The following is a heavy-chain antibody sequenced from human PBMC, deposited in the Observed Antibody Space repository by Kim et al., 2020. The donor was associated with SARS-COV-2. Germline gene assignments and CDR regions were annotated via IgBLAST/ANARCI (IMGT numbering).Heavy chain of an antibody. V-gene: IGHV3-74*01. J-gene: IGHJ3*01. CDR3: ARTLTASFDAFDV. Sequence: AHSLKRRFTSSSDNAQHTLYLQLNSLSAEDTAVYYCARTLTASFDAFDVWGQGTMVTVSS. D-gene: IGHD3-10*01.